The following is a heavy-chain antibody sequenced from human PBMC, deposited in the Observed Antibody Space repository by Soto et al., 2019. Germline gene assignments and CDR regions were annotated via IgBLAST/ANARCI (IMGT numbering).Heavy chain of an antibody. D-gene: IGHD1-26*01. CDR3: ARLIVGATDGYYYYGMDV. Sequence: SETLSLTCTVSGGSISRYYWSWLRQPPGKGLEWIGYIYYSGSTKYNPSLKSRVTISVDTSKNQFSLMLTSVTAADTALYYCARLIVGATDGYYYYGMDVWGPGTTVTSP. V-gene: IGHV4-59*08. CDR2: IYYSGST. CDR1: GGSISRYY. J-gene: IGHJ6*02.